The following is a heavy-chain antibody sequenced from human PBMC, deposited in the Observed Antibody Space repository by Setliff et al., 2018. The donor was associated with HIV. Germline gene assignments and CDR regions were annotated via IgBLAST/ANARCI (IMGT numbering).Heavy chain of an antibody. CDR2: INPSGGST. V-gene: IGHV1-46*01. D-gene: IGHD3-3*01. Sequence: RASVKVSCKASGYSLTRYYLHWVRQAPGQGLEWMAIINPSGGSTSYEQKFQGRLTVTGDTSTGTVSMELSSLTSDDTAVYFCARDLRGTDYNFWSGSFYGMDVWGQGTTVTVSS. J-gene: IGHJ6*02. CDR1: GYSLTRYY. CDR3: ARDLRGTDYNFWSGSFYGMDV.